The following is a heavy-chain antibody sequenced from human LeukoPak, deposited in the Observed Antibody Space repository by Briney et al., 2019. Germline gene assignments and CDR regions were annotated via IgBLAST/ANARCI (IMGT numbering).Heavy chain of an antibody. V-gene: IGHV3-30*04. Sequence: GGSLRLSCTGSGFTFSSHAIHWVRQAPGKGLKWVAVISSDGRNEYYADSVKGRFTISRDNSKKTLYLQMISLRGEDTAVYYCARGESSSWYLDYWGQGALVTVSS. D-gene: IGHD6-13*01. CDR2: ISSDGRNE. CDR1: GFTFSSHA. CDR3: ARGESSSWYLDY. J-gene: IGHJ4*02.